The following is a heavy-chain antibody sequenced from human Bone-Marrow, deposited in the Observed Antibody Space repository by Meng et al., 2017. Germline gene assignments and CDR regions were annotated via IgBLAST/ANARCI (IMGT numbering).Heavy chain of an antibody. CDR3: AHRLIQGDGNYSEPFDY. CDR1: GFSLSTSGVG. CDR2: IYWDDDK. J-gene: IGHJ4*02. Sequence: QLTLKRAVPTPENPTQSLTLTCTFSGFSLSTSGVGLGWIRQPPGKALEWLALIYWDDDKRYSPSLKSRLTITKDTSKNQVVLTMTNMDPVDTATYYCAHRLIQGDGNYSEPFDYWDQGTLVTVSS. D-gene: IGHD1-26*01. V-gene: IGHV2-5*02.